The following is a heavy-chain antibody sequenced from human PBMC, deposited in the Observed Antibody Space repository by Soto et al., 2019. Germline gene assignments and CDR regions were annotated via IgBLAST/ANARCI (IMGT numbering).Heavy chain of an antibody. CDR3: AKVGSGWINYGMDV. Sequence: GGSLRLSCAASGFTFSTYGMHWVRQAPGKGLEWVAATSYDGSNKYYGDSVRGRFTISRDNSKNTLYLQMNSLRAEDTAVYYCAKVGSGWINYGMDVWGQGTTVTVS. V-gene: IGHV3-30*18. CDR2: TSYDGSNK. J-gene: IGHJ6*02. CDR1: GFTFSTYG. D-gene: IGHD6-19*01.